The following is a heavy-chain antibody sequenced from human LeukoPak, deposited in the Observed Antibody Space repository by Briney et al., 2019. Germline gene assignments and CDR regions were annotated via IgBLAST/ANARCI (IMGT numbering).Heavy chain of an antibody. CDR1: GYTFTSYD. CDR3: ALPRGIAAAGNFDY. D-gene: IGHD6-13*01. CDR2: MNPNSGNT. J-gene: IGHJ4*02. V-gene: IGHV1-8*01. Sequence: ASVKVSCKASGYTFTSYDINWVRQATGQGLEWMGWMNPNSGNTGYAQKFQGRVTMTGNTSISTAYMELSSLRSEDTAVYYCALPRGIAAAGNFDYWGQGTLVTVSS.